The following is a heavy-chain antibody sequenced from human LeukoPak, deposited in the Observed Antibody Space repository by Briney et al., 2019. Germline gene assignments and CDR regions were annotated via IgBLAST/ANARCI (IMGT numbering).Heavy chain of an antibody. J-gene: IGHJ6*04. CDR2: ISSGGGNT. CDR3: AELGITMIGGV. CDR1: GFTFSSYG. D-gene: IGHD3-10*02. V-gene: IGHV3-23*01. Sequence: GGSLRLSCAASGFTFSSYGMSWVRQAPGTALEWVSGISSGGGNTYYADSVKGRFTISRDNSKNTVYLQMSSLRAEDTAVYYCAELGITMIGGVWGKGTTVTISS.